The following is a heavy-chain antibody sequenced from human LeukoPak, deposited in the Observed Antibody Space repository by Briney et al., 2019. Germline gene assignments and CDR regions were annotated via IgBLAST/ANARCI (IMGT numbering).Heavy chain of an antibody. CDR2: IYYSGST. CDR1: GGSISGSSYY. D-gene: IGHD5-12*01. CDR3: ARHTRPGHSGYENAFDI. J-gene: IGHJ3*02. Sequence: SETLSLTCTVSGGSISGSSYYWGWIRQPPGKGLEWIGSIYYSGSTYYNPSLKSRVTISVDTSKNQFSLKLSSVTAADTAVYYCARHTRPGHSGYENAFDIWGQGTMVTVSS. V-gene: IGHV4-39*01.